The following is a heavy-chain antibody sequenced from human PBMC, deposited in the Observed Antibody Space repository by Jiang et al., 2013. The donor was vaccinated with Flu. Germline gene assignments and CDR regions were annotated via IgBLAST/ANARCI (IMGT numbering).Heavy chain of an antibody. V-gene: IGHV1-2*02. Sequence: GAEVKKPGASVKVSCKASGYTFTANHIHWVRQAPGRGLEWLGWINPDTGDTNYPRKFQGRVTMTRDTSFTTAYMELSRLGSDDTAVYYCARDRENRLDIVTVPPDNWFDSWGQGTLVTVSS. D-gene: IGHD2/OR15-2a*01. CDR1: GYTFTANH. CDR2: INPDTGDT. CDR3: ARDRENRLDIVTVPPDNWFDS. J-gene: IGHJ5*01.